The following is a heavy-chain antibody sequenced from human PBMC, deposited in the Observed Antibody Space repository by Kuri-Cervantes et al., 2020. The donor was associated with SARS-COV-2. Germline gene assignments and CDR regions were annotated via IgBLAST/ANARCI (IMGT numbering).Heavy chain of an antibody. J-gene: IGHJ6*02. CDR1: GGSISSYY. CDR2: IYYSGST. V-gene: IGHV4-59*01. D-gene: IGHD6-19*01. CDR3: AREGSGWYGEDYYYYGMDV. Sequence: SETLSLTCTVSGGSISSYYWSWVRQPPGKGLEWIGYIYYSGSTNYNPSLKSRVTISVDTSKNQFSLKLSSVTAADTAVYYCAREGSGWYGEDYYYYGMDVWGQGTTVTVSS.